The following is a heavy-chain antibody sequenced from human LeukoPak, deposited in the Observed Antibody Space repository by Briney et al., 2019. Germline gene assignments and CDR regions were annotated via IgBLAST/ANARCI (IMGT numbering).Heavy chain of an antibody. J-gene: IGHJ6*02. CDR1: GFALSIHW. CDR2: INPDGSEK. CDR3: ARGHFGLDV. V-gene: IGHV3-7*01. Sequence: GGSLRLSCAASGFALSIHWMTWVRQTPGKGLEWVAHINPDGSEKSYVDSARGRFTISRDNAKNSVYLQMNSLRVDDTAVYYCARGHFGLDVWGQGATVAVSS. D-gene: IGHD3-10*01.